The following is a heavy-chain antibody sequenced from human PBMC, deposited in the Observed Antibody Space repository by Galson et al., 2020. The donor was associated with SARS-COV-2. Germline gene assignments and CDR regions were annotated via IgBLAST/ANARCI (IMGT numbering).Heavy chain of an antibody. Sequence: SETLSLTCAVYGGSFSGYYWSWIRQPPGKGLEWIGEINHSGNTNYNPSLKSRVTISVDTSKNQFSLKLSSVTAADTAVYYCARGFLSYSSSWEEYYFDYWGQGTLVTVSS. D-gene: IGHD6-13*01. V-gene: IGHV4-34*01. J-gene: IGHJ4*02. CDR3: ARGFLSYSSSWEEYYFDY. CDR2: INHSGNT. CDR1: GGSFSGYY.